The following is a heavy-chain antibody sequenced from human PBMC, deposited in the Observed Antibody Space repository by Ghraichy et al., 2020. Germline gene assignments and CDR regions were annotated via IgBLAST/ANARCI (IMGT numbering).Heavy chain of an antibody. J-gene: IGHJ4*02. Sequence: GGSLRLSCAASGFTVSSNYMSWVRQAPGKGLEWVSVIYSGGSTYYADSVKGRFTISRDNSKNTLYLQMNSLRAEDTAVYYCARSPVTFGGVIVPPHFDYWGQGTLVTVSS. CDR2: IYSGGST. V-gene: IGHV3-53*01. D-gene: IGHD3-16*02. CDR1: GFTVSSNY. CDR3: ARSPVTFGGVIVPPHFDY.